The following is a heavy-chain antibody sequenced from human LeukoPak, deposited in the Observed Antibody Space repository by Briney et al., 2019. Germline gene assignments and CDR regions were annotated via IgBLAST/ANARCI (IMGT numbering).Heavy chain of an antibody. CDR2: IYHSGST. Sequence: SETLSLTWTVSGGSISSSSYYWGWIRQPPGKGLEWIGSIYHSGSTYYNPSLKSRVTIAVETSKNQFSLKLSSVTAADKAVYYCARSCRILDIVATIRARLGGNGFDIWGQGTMVTVSS. CDR3: ARSCRILDIVATIRARLGGNGFDI. V-gene: IGHV4-39*07. J-gene: IGHJ3*02. D-gene: IGHD5-12*01. CDR1: GGSISSSSYY.